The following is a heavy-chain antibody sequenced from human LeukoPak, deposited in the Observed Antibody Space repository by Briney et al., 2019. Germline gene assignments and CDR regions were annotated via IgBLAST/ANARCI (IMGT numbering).Heavy chain of an antibody. D-gene: IGHD6-19*01. CDR1: GFTFSKCT. Sequence: GGSLRLSCSASGFTFSKCTMSWVRQAPGKGLEWVSGLSGSGYNTYYADSVKGRFTISRDNSKNTLYLQMSSLRAEDTAMYYCTKDYSSGWYSPFDFWGQGTLVTVSS. CDR2: LSGSGYNT. J-gene: IGHJ4*02. V-gene: IGHV3-23*01. CDR3: TKDYSSGWYSPFDF.